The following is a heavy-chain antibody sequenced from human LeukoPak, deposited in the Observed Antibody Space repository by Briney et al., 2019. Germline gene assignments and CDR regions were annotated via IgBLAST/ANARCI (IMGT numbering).Heavy chain of an antibody. CDR1: GVTLSPYG. D-gene: IGHD3-16*01. J-gene: IGHJ5*02. Sequence: GGSLRLSCAASGVTLSPYGMHWVRQAPGKGLEWVAVISYEGGTQHYADSVKGRFIISRDNPRNTLYLQMNILRTEDTAVYYCAKEGAPQVSTWYDLWGQGTQVIVSS. CDR2: ISYEGGTQ. CDR3: AKEGAPQVSTWYDL. V-gene: IGHV3-30*18.